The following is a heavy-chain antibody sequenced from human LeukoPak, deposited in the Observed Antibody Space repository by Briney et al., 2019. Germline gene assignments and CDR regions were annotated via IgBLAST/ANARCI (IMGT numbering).Heavy chain of an antibody. CDR1: GYTFTDYY. V-gene: IGHV1-2*02. Sequence: ASVKVSCKASGYTFTDYYIHWVRQAPGQGLEWMGWVNPNSGDTDYAQKFRDRVIMTRDTSINTAYIELSSLRSDDTAVYYCARGRRILWRDPNAGDFFDYWGQGTLVIVSS. J-gene: IGHJ4*02. CDR2: VNPNSGDT. D-gene: IGHD2/OR15-2a*01. CDR3: ARGRRILWRDPNAGDFFDY.